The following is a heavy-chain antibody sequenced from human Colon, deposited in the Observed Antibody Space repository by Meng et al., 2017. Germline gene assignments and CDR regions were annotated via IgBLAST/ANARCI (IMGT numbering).Heavy chain of an antibody. V-gene: IGHV1-3*01. J-gene: IGHJ4*02. Sequence: QVTFVQCGVEVKKPGASVKLSCKTSGFTFTGYTLHWVRQAPGQSLEWMGWINAADGSTKYSQKFLDRVTITRDTSASTAYMELSSLRSEDTAVYYCARGAITRTATALGWWGQGTLVTVSS. D-gene: IGHD1-14*01. CDR1: GFTFTGYT. CDR3: ARGAITRTATALGW. CDR2: INAADGST.